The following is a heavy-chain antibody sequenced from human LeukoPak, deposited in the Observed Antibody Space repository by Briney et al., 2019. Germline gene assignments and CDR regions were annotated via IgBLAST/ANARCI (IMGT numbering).Heavy chain of an antibody. D-gene: IGHD2-2*01. Sequence: PGGSLRLSCAASGFTFSSYAMHWVRQAPGKGLEWVAVISYDGSNKYYADSVKGRFTISRDNSKNTLYLQMNSLRAEDTAVYYCAGGKVVPGHWGQGTMVTVSS. CDR2: ISYDGSNK. J-gene: IGHJ3*01. CDR3: AGGKVVPGH. V-gene: IGHV3-30-3*01. CDR1: GFTFSSYA.